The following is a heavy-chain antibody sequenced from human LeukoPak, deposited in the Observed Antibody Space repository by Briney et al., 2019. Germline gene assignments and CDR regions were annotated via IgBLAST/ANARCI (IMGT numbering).Heavy chain of an antibody. CDR3: ASGSGSYRTPYYYMDV. D-gene: IGHD3-10*01. CDR1: GFTFSDHY. Sequence: GGSLRLSCVASGFTFSDHYMSWFCLCPRKGLEWVSVVYSGGSTYYADSVKGRFTISRDNSKNTLYLQMNSLRAEDTAVYYCASGSGSYRTPYYYMDVWGTGTTVTVSS. V-gene: IGHV3-53*01. J-gene: IGHJ6*03. CDR2: VYSGGST.